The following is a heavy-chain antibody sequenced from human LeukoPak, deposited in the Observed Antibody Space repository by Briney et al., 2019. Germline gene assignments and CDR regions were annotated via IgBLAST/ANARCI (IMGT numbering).Heavy chain of an antibody. CDR1: SGSVSNSHYY. J-gene: IGHJ5*02. CDR3: ARETNYDFWSGYYPPLDP. Sequence: PSETLSLTCTVSSGSVSNSHYYWAWVRQPPGRGLEWLGSIFYSGNTHYNPSLKSPVTISIDTSKNQFSLKVSSVTAADTAVYYCARETNYDFWSGYYPPLDPWGQGTLVTVSS. CDR2: IFYSGNT. V-gene: IGHV4-39*07. D-gene: IGHD3-3*01.